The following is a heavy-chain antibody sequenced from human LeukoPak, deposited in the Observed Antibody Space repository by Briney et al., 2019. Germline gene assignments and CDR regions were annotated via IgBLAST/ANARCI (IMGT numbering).Heavy chain of an antibody. CDR3: ARDLSGELSGPWLTAKKYYFDY. V-gene: IGHV3-74*01. CDR1: GFTFSSYW. J-gene: IGHJ4*02. D-gene: IGHD7-27*01. Sequence: PGGSLRLSCAASGFTFSSYWMHWVRQAPGKGLVWVSRINTDGSSTTYADSVKGRFTISRENAKNSLYLQMNSLRAEDTAVYYCARDLSGELSGPWLTAKKYYFDYWGQGTLVTVSS. CDR2: INTDGSST.